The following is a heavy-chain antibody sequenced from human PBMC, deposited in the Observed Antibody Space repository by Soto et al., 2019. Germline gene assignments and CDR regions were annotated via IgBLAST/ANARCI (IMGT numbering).Heavy chain of an antibody. J-gene: IGHJ4*02. D-gene: IGHD1-20*01. Sequence: PSETLSLTCAVSGDSINTVDWWNWVRQPPGKGLEWIGEIFHGGNINYNPSLKSRLTISLDKSKNQLALNLNDVTAADTAIYFCARDHQYNANWAFDSWGQGALVTVS. CDR2: IFHGGNI. V-gene: IGHV4-4*02. CDR1: GDSINTVDW. CDR3: ARDHQYNANWAFDS.